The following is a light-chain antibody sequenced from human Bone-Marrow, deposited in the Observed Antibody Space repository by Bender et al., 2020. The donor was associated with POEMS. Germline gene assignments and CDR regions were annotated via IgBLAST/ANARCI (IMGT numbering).Light chain of an antibody. CDR1: DSNFGGNN. CDR2: GDN. J-gene: IGLJ3*02. CDR3: AAWDESLSGPV. Sequence: QSVLTQPPSASGTPGQSVIISCSGTDSNFGGNNVNWYQQFPGTAPKLLIYGDNQRPSGVPDRFSGSKSGTSASLVISGLRSEDEAAYSCAAWDESLSGPVFGGGTKLTVL. V-gene: IGLV1-47*01.